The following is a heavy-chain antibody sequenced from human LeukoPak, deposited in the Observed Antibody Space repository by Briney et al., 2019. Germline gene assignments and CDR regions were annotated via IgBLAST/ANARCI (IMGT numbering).Heavy chain of an antibody. CDR3: AGGLYCSSTSCYDYYYYYGMDV. CDR1: GFTFSSYS. CDR2: VSSSSSYI. D-gene: IGHD2-2*01. J-gene: IGHJ6*02. V-gene: IGHV3-21*01. Sequence: NPGGSLRLSCAASGFTFSSYSMNWVRQAPGKGLEWVSSVSSSSSYIYYADSVKGRFTISRDNAKNSLYLQMNSLRAEDTAVYYCAGGLYCSSTSCYDYYYYYGMDVWGQGTTVTVSS.